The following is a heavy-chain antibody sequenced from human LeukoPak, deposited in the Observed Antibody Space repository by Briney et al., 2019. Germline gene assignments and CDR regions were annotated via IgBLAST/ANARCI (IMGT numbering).Heavy chain of an antibody. CDR3: VTSSPVWGSYRVDY. Sequence: GGSLRLSCAASGFTFSSYSMNWVRQAPGKGLEWVSSISSSSSYIYYADSVKGRFTISRDNAKNSLYLQMNSLRAEDTAVYYCVTSSPVWGSYRVDYWGQGTLVTVSS. D-gene: IGHD3-16*02. V-gene: IGHV3-21*01. J-gene: IGHJ4*02. CDR1: GFTFSSYS. CDR2: ISSSSSYI.